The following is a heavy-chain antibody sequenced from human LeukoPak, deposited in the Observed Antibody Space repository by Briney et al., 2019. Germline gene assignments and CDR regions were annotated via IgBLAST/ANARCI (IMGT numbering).Heavy chain of an antibody. CDR3: AREAARIAAAGTQRGWFDP. D-gene: IGHD6-13*01. CDR1: GYTFTSYA. Sequence: ASVKVSCKASGYTFTSYAMHWVRQAPGQRLEWMGWINAGNGNTKYSQKFQGRVTITRDTSASTAYMELSSLRSEDTAVYYCAREAARIAAAGTQRGWFDPWGQGTLVTVSS. V-gene: IGHV1-3*01. J-gene: IGHJ5*02. CDR2: INAGNGNT.